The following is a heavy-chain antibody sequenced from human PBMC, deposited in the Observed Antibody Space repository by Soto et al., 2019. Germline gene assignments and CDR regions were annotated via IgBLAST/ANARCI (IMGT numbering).Heavy chain of an antibody. CDR1: GASISGGGYS. CDR2: IYQNGSS. Sequence: LLLQESGSGLVKPSETLSLTCGVSGASISGGGYSWSWIRQPPGKGLQWIGNIYQNGSSTYTPSLTTRATLSLDRSKNEFSLKLRSVTAADTAVYFSARSPLEPDVPWGYFDSWAPGGLVTVSS. CDR3: ARSPLEPDVPWGYFDS. V-gene: IGHV4-30-2*01. J-gene: IGHJ4*02. D-gene: IGHD1-1*01.